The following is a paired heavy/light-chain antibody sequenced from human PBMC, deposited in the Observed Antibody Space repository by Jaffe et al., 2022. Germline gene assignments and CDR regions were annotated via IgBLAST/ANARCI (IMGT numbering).Heavy chain of an antibody. J-gene: IGHJ3*02. CDR2: IYTSGST. CDR3: ASSIPLAYCGGDCHPGAFDI. Sequence: QVQLQESGPGLVKPSQTLSLTCTVSGGSISSGSYYWSWIRQPAGKGLEWIGRIYTSGSTNYNPSLKSRVTISVDTSKNQFSLKLSSVTAADTAVYYCASSIPLAYCGGDCHPGAFDIWGQGTMVTVSS. V-gene: IGHV4-61*02. D-gene: IGHD2-21*02. CDR1: GGSISSGSYY.
Light chain of an antibody. CDR2: AAS. Sequence: AIRMTQSPSSLSASTGDRVTITCRASQGISSYLAWYQQKPGKAPKLLIYAASTLQSGVPSRFSGSGSGTDFTLTISCLQSEDFATYYCQQYYSYPPTFGQGTKVEIK. CDR1: QGISSY. V-gene: IGKV1-8*01. CDR3: QQYYSYPPT. J-gene: IGKJ1*01.